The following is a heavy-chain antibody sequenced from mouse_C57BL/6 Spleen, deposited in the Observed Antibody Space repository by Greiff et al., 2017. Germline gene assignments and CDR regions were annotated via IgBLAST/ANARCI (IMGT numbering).Heavy chain of an antibody. J-gene: IGHJ2*01. Sequence: VQLQQSGAELVRPGSSVKLSCKASGYTFTSYWMAWVKQRPGQGLEWIGNIYPSDSETHYNQKFKDKATLTVDNSSSTAYMQLSSLTSDDSAVYYCAREGYGNYHDYWGQGTTLTVSS. CDR3: AREGYGNYHDY. CDR2: IYPSDSET. V-gene: IGHV1-61*01. CDR1: GYTFTSYW. D-gene: IGHD2-10*02.